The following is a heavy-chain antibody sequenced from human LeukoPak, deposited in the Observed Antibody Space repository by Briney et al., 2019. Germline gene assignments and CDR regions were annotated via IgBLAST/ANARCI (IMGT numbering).Heavy chain of an antibody. J-gene: IGHJ4*02. D-gene: IGHD1-26*01. CDR1: GFTFRNYA. V-gene: IGHV3-23*01. CDR2: IHGDASGT. CDR3: AKDFKSGDGKWKVDF. Sequence: PGGSLRLSCAASGFTFRNYAMSWVRQAPGKGLEWVSGIHGDASGTFYAESVKGRFTISRDNSKNTLHLQMNSLRAEDTAMYYCAKDFKSGDGKWKVDFWGQGTLVTVSS.